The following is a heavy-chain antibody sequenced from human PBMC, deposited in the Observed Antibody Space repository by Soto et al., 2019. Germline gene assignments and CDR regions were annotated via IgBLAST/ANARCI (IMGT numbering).Heavy chain of an antibody. CDR1: GGTFSSYS. J-gene: IGHJ4*02. CDR2: IIPIFGTA. CDR3: AREGGRHSGGIDY. Sequence: QVQLVQSGAEVKKPGSSVKVSCKASGGTFSSYSINWVRQAPGQGLEWMGEIIPIFGTANYAQKFQGRVTRTADESTSTADMELSSLRSEDTAVYYCAREGGRHSGGIDYWGQGTLVTVSS. D-gene: IGHD1-26*01. V-gene: IGHV1-69*01.